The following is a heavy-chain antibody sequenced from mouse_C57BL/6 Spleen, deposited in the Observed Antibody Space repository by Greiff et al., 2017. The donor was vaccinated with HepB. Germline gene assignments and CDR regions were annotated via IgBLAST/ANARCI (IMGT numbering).Heavy chain of an antibody. D-gene: IGHD1-1*01. Sequence: VQLQQSGPGLVQPSQSLSITCTVSGFSLTSYGVHWVRQSPGKGLEWLGVIWSGGSTDYNAAFISRLSISKDNSKSQVFFKMNSLQADDTAIYYCARYYYGSFAWFAYGGQGTLVTVSA. V-gene: IGHV2-2*01. CDR3: ARYYYGSFAWFAY. CDR1: GFSLTSYG. J-gene: IGHJ3*01. CDR2: IWSGGST.